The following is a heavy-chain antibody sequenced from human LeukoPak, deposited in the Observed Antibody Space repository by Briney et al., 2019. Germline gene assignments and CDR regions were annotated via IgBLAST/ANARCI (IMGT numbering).Heavy chain of an antibody. J-gene: IGHJ5*02. CDR2: INPSAGST. D-gene: IGHD4-11*01. V-gene: IGHV1-46*01. CDR3: ARQRDSNWFDP. Sequence: GASVKVSCKASGYTFINYYMHWVRQAPGRGLEWMGIINPSAGSTTYAQNFQGRVTMTRDTSTNTVYMELNSLRSDDTAVYYCARQRDSNWFDPWGQGTLVTVSS. CDR1: GYTFINYY.